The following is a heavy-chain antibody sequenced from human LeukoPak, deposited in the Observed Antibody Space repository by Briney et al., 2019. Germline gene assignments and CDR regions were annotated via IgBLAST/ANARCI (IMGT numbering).Heavy chain of an antibody. J-gene: IGHJ5*02. V-gene: IGHV3-30*18. Sequence: GGSLRLSCAASGFTFSSYGMHWVRQAPGKGLEWVAVISYDGSNKYYADSVKGRFTISRDNSKNTLYLQMNSLRAEDTAVYYCAKDVDDYGDPSWGQGTLATVSP. CDR2: ISYDGSNK. CDR3: AKDVDDYGDPS. D-gene: IGHD4-17*01. CDR1: GFTFSSYG.